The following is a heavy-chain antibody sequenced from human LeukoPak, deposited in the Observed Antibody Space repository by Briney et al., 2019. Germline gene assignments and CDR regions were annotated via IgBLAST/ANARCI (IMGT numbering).Heavy chain of an antibody. V-gene: IGHV4-59*01. CDR2: IYYIGST. D-gene: IGHD6-19*01. CDR3: ARDRSGWPKYQFDY. CDR1: GGIISSYY. J-gene: IGHJ4*02. Sequence: SETLSLTCTVSGGIISSYYWSWIRQPPGKGLEWIGYIYYIGSTNYNPSLQSRVTISVDTSKNQFSLKLTSVTAADTAVYYCARDRSGWPKYQFDYWGQGTLVTVS.